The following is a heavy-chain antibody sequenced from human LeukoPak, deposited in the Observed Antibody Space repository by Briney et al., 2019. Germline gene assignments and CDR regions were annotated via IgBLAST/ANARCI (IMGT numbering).Heavy chain of an antibody. J-gene: IGHJ4*02. CDR1: GYTFTAYY. CDR2: INPNSGGT. D-gene: IGHD3-3*01. Sequence: GASVKVSCKASGYTFTAYYMHWLRQAPGQGLEWMGWINPNSGGTNYAQKFQGRVTMTRDTSISTAYMELRGLRSDDTAMYFCARDSILGVIRYCFDYWGQGTLVTVSS. CDR3: ARDSILGVIRYCFDY. V-gene: IGHV1-2*02.